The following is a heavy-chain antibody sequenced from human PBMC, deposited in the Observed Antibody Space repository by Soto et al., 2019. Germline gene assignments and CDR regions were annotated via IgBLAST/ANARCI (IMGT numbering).Heavy chain of an antibody. J-gene: IGHJ6*02. V-gene: IGHV4-59*12. D-gene: IGHD3-16*01. CDR2: VYYTGST. Sequence: SETLSLTCSVSGGSISGSYWSWIRQSPGKGLEWLGYVYYTGSTNYSPSLRSRVTISVDTSKNEFSLRLSSVTAADTAVYYCARDFLGYSYYGMDAWGQGNKVTASS. CDR1: GGSISGSY. CDR3: ARDFLGYSYYGMDA.